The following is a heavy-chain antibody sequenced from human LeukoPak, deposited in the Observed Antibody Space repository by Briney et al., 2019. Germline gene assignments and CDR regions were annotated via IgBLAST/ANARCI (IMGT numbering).Heavy chain of an antibody. Sequence: PGGSLRLSCAASGFSFSSYAMSWVRQAPGKGLEWVSAITGSRGSTYYADSVKGRFTISRDNYKYTLYLQMNSLTAEDTAVYYCAKTVTFGGGDWGQGTLVTVSS. J-gene: IGHJ4*02. CDR3: AKTVTFGGGD. CDR1: GFSFSSYA. V-gene: IGHV3-23*01. D-gene: IGHD3-16*01. CDR2: ITGSRGST.